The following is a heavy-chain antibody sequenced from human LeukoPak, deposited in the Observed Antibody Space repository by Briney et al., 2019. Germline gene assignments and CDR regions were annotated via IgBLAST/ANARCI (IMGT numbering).Heavy chain of an antibody. Sequence: GGSLRLSCAASGFTFSRFWMGWVRQAPGKGLEWVADIKQDGSEKYYADSVKGRFTISRDNAKNSLHLQMNSLRAEDTAVYYCARDDCSTPTCFPYYYYGMDVWGQGTTVTVSS. CDR3: ARDDCSTPTCFPYYYYGMDV. D-gene: IGHD2-2*01. J-gene: IGHJ6*02. CDR2: IKQDGSEK. V-gene: IGHV3-7*01. CDR1: GFTFSRFW.